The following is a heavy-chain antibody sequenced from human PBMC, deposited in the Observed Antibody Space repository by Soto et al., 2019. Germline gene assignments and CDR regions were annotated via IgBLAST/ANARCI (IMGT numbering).Heavy chain of an antibody. V-gene: IGHV1-2*02. CDR1: GYTFAAYY. CDR3: AKDEGGIFDS. CDR2: IFPNSVGST. D-gene: IGHD3-16*01. Sequence: AASVKVSCKTSGYTFAAYYLHWVRQAPGQGLEWMGFIFPNSVGSTTSAPQFEGRVTMTRDSSISTAYLELSGLTSEDTGVYYCAKDEGGIFDSWGQGTLVTASS. J-gene: IGHJ4*01.